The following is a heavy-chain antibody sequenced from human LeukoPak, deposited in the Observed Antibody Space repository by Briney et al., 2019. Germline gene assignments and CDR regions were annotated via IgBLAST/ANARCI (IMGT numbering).Heavy chain of an antibody. D-gene: IGHD2-2*02. J-gene: IGHJ4*02. CDR2: ISGSGGST. CDR1: GFTFSSYA. CDR3: ANTDIVVVPAALL. V-gene: IGHV3-23*01. Sequence: GGSLRLSCAASGFTFSSYAMSWVRQAPGKGLEWVSAISGSGGSTYYADSVKGRFTIPRDNSKNTLYLQMNSLRAEDTAVYYCANTDIVVVPAALLWGQGTLVTVSS.